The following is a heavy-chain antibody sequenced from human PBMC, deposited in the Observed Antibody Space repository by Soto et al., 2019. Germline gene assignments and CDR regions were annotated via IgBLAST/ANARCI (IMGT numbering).Heavy chain of an antibody. Sequence: SGGSLRLSCAASGFTVSSNYMSWVRQAPGKGLEWVSVIYSGGSTYYADSVKGRFTISRDNSKNTLYLQMNSLRAEDTAVYYCAGLNCSGGSCYSEGAFDIWGQGTMVTVSS. CDR2: IYSGGST. CDR3: AGLNCSGGSCYSEGAFDI. D-gene: IGHD2-15*01. V-gene: IGHV3-66*01. J-gene: IGHJ3*02. CDR1: GFTVSSNY.